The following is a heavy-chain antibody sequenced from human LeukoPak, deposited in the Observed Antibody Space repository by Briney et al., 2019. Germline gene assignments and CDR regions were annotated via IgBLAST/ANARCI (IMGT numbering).Heavy chain of an antibody. CDR3: AKDGHSSGSNIDY. J-gene: IGHJ4*02. CDR2: ISASGGSA. Sequence: GGSLRLSCAASGFTFSNYAMTWVRQAPGKGLEWVSGISASGGSAYYADSVKGRFTVSRDNSKNTLYLQMNSLRAEDTAVYYCAKDGHSSGSNIDYWGQGTLVTVSS. D-gene: IGHD6-19*01. CDR1: GFTFSNYA. V-gene: IGHV3-23*01.